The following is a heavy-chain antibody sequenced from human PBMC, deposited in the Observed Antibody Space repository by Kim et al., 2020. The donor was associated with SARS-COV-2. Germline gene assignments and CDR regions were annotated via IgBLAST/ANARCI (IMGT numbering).Heavy chain of an antibody. V-gene: IGHV3-48*02. J-gene: IGHJ4*02. Sequence: GGSLRLSCRASGFSFSDYRMSWVRQAPGKGLEWVSYIDSGGSPKFYGDSVKGRFTISRDNAQDLLFLEMRNLRDEDTAHYYCVRVRSTGALIVTAFDHWGQGSLVTV. CDR2: IDSGGSPK. CDR3: VRVRSTGALIVTAFDH. D-gene: IGHD2-15*01. CDR1: GFSFSDYR.